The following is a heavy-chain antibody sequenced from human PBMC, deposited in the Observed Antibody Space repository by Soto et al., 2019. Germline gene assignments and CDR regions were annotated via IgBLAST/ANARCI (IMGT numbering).Heavy chain of an antibody. D-gene: IGHD1-26*01. CDR3: ARIHRPLSMNLVGHFDY. CDR2: IFSNDEK. V-gene: IGHV2-26*01. CDR1: GFSLSNTRMG. Sequence: SGPTLVNPTETLTLTCTVSGFSLSNTRMGVGWIRQPPGKALEWLAHIFSNDEKSFSTSLKSRLTISKDTSKSQVVLTMTNMDPVDTATYYXARIHRPLSMNLVGHFDYWGQGTLVTVS. J-gene: IGHJ4*02.